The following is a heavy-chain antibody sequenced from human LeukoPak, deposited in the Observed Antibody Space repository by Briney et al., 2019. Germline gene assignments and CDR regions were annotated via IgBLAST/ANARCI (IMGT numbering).Heavy chain of an antibody. J-gene: IGHJ6*03. CDR1: GFTFSSYG. D-gene: IGHD3-10*01. Sequence: GGSLRLSCAASGFTFSSYGMHWVRPAPGKGLEGVAFIRYDGSNKYYADSVKGRFTIARDNSKNTLYLQMNSLRAEDTAVYYCAKEPSGLWFGGSRQYYYYYYMDVWGKGTTVTISS. CDR3: AKEPSGLWFGGSRQYYYYYYMDV. V-gene: IGHV3-30*02. CDR2: IRYDGSNK.